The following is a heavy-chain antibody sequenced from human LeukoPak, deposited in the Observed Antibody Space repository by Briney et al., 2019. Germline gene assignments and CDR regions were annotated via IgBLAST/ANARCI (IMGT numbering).Heavy chain of an antibody. CDR3: ARAGRSSGWFLSYGMDV. CDR2: MNPNSGNT. V-gene: IGHV1-8*01. D-gene: IGHD6-19*01. CDR1: GYTFTSYD. J-gene: IGHJ6*02. Sequence: ASVKVSCKASGYTFTSYDINWVRQATGRGLEWMGWMNPNSGNTGYAQKFQGRVTMTRNTSISTAYMELSSLRSEDTAVYYCARAGRSSGWFLSYGMDVWGQGTTVTVSS.